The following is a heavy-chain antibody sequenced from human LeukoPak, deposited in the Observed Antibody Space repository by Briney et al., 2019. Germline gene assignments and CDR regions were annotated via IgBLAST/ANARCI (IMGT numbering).Heavy chain of an antibody. D-gene: IGHD3-3*01. J-gene: IGHJ4*02. CDR1: GFTFSSYG. Sequence: GGALRLSCAASGFTFSSYGMHWVRQAPGKGVEGVAVISYDGSNKYYADSVKGRFTISRDNSKNTLYLQMNSLRAEDTAVYYCAKLPGAYESSNYWGQGTLVTVSS. CDR2: ISYDGSNK. CDR3: AKLPGAYESSNY. V-gene: IGHV3-30*18.